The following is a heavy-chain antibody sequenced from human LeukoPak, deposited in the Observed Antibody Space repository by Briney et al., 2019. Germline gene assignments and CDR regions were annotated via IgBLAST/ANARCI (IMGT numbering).Heavy chain of an antibody. CDR1: GGTFSSYS. CDR3: ARVDRYHYYLDV. CDR2: IMPLFNTA. J-gene: IGHJ6*03. V-gene: IGHV1-69*05. Sequence: SVKVSCKASGGTFSSYSITWVRQAPGQGLEWMGGIMPLFNTANYAQQSQGRVTITTDESTSTAYMELSSLRFEDTAMYYCARVDRYHYYLDVWGKGTTVTVSS.